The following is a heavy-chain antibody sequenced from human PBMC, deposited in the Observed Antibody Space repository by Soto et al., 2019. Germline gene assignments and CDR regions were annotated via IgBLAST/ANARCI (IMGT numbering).Heavy chain of an antibody. CDR3: ARDDGGQAAY. CDR1: GYTFTGYG. V-gene: IGHV1-18*01. Sequence: ASVKVSCKTSGYTFTGYGISWVRQAPGQGIEWMGWISGYNGNTDYARELQGRVTMTIDTPTSTTYMELRSLRSDDTAVYYCARDDGGQAAYWGQGTLVTVSS. D-gene: IGHD2-15*01. J-gene: IGHJ4*02. CDR2: ISGYNGNT.